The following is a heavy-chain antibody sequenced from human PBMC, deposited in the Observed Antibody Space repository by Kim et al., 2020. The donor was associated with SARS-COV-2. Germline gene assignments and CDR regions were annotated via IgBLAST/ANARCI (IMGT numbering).Heavy chain of an antibody. CDR2: LSWNSGVI. J-gene: IGHJ3*02. CDR1: GFTFGDFA. V-gene: IGHV3-9*01. Sequence: GGSLRLSCAASGFTFGDFAMLWVRQVPGKGLEWVSGLSWNSGVIGYADSVKGRFTISRHNAENSLYLQMNSLRAEDTAFYYCAKDLVSSSFRAFHIWGQGTMVTVSS. D-gene: IGHD6-6*01. CDR3: AKDLVSSSFRAFHI.